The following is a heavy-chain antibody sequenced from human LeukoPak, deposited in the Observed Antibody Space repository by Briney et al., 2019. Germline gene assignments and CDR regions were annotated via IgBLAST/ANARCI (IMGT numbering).Heavy chain of an antibody. D-gene: IGHD2-15*01. CDR3: VRDVVRYCSGGTCYPGY. CDR1: GFTFSSDA. CDR2: ISGSGGST. Sequence: GGSLRLSCAASGFTFSSDAMSWVRQAPGKGLEWVSAISGSGGSTYYADSVKGRFTISRDDSKNTLYLQMNSLRAEDTAVYYCVRDVVRYCSGGTCYPGYWGQGTLVIVSS. V-gene: IGHV3-23*01. J-gene: IGHJ4*02.